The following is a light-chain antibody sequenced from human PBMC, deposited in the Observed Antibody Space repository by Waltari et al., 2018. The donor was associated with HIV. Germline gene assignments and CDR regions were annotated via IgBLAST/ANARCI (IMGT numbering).Light chain of an antibody. CDR1: SVITYY. Sequence: SSDLPQAPAVSVALGHTVRIPCQGDSVITYYAPWYQQKPGQAPVLVVYGENNRPSGIPDRFSGSSSGNTASLTIAGAQAEDEADYYCNSRDSSGHWFFGGGTKVTVL. V-gene: IGLV3-19*01. CDR2: GEN. J-gene: IGLJ3*02. CDR3: NSRDSSGHWF.